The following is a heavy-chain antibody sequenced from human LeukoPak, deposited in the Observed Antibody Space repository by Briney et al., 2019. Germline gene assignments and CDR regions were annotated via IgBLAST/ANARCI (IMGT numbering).Heavy chain of an antibody. CDR2: VGDGEAT. Sequence: SETLSLTCAVYGGSLHNHFWSWIRLSPGKGLKWIGEVGDGEATNFNPSLKTRVAISTDRPKNQVSLKLKSVTDADTAIYYCARGGRQWYGERRNWFDPWGQGTQVTVSS. CDR1: GGSLHNHF. J-gene: IGHJ5*02. D-gene: IGHD3-10*01. CDR3: ARGGRQWYGERRNWFDP. V-gene: IGHV4-34*01.